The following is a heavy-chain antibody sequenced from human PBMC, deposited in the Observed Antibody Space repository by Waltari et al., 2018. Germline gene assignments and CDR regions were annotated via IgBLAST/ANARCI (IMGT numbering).Heavy chain of an antibody. Sequence: QVQLQESGPGLVKPSETLSLTCAVSGYSISSAYYWGWIRQPPGKGLEWIGSIYHSGSTYYNPSLKSRVTISVDTSKNQFSLKLSSVTAADTAVYYCARVYNGSYFDYWGQGTLVTVSS. CDR3: ARVYNGSYFDY. J-gene: IGHJ4*02. CDR1: GYSISSAYY. V-gene: IGHV4-38-2*01. D-gene: IGHD1-26*01. CDR2: IYHSGST.